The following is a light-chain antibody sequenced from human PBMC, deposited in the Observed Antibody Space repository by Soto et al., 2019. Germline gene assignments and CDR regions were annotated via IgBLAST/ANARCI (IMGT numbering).Light chain of an antibody. Sequence: DIQMTQSPSTLSASVGDRVTITCRASQSISRWLAWYQQKPGKAPRLLIYDAASLKTGVPSRFSGSGSGTNFTLTISNLQPDDFATYYCQYDSSFGQGTKVDIK. J-gene: IGKJ2*01. V-gene: IGKV1-5*01. CDR1: QSISRW. CDR2: DAA. CDR3: QYDSS.